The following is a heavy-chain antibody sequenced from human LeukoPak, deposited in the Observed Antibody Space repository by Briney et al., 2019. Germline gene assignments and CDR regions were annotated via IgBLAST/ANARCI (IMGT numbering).Heavy chain of an antibody. J-gene: IGHJ4*02. CDR3: ARASVPGIAAADDY. V-gene: IGHV1-69*04. CDR1: GGTFSSYA. Sequence: SVKVSCKASGGTFSSYAISWVRQAPGQGLEWMGRIIPILGTANYAQKFQGRVTITADKSTSTAYMELSSLRSEDTAVYYCARASVPGIAAADDYWGQGTLVTVSS. D-gene: IGHD6-13*01. CDR2: IIPILGTA.